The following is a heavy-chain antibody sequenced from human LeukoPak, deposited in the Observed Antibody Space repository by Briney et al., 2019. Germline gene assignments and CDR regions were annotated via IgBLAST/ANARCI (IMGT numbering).Heavy chain of an antibody. CDR1: GGTFSSYA. CDR2: IIPILGIA. J-gene: IGHJ3*02. V-gene: IGHV1-69*04. CDR3: ARDSSGWYGDAFDI. Sequence: SVKVSCKASGGTFSSYAISWVRQAPGQGLEWMGRIIPILGIANYAQKFQGRVTITADKSTSTAYMELSSLRFEDTAVYYCARDSSGWYGDAFDIWGQGTMVTVSS. D-gene: IGHD6-19*01.